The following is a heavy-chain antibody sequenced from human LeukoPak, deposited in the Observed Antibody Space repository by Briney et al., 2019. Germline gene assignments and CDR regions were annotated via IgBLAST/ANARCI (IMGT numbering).Heavy chain of an antibody. CDR3: ARVARFGSGWRYYFDY. CDR2: IYYSGST. D-gene: IGHD6-19*01. Sequence: PSETLSLTCTVSGGSISSYYWSWIRQPPGKGLEWIGYIYYSGSTNYNPSLKSRVTISVDTSKNQFSLKLSSVTAADTAVYYCARVARFGSGWRYYFDYWGQGTLVTVSS. CDR1: GGSISSYY. J-gene: IGHJ4*02. V-gene: IGHV4-59*01.